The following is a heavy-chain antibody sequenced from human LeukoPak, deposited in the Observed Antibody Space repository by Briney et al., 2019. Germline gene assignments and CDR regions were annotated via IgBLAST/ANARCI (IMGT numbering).Heavy chain of an antibody. V-gene: IGHV3-30*04. CDR1: DSPSVA. D-gene: IGHD6-19*01. Sequence: GGSRDSPVQPLDSPSVAMHWVRQAPGKGLEWVAVISYDGSNKYYADSVKGRFTISRDNSKNTLYLQMNSLRAEDTAVYYCARELVGIAVAGGFDYWGQGTLVTVSS. CDR3: ARELVGIAVAGGFDY. CDR2: ISYDGSNK. J-gene: IGHJ4*02.